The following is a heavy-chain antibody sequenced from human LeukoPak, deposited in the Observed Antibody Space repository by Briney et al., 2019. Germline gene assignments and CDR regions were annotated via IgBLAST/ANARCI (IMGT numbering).Heavy chain of an antibody. CDR3: ARLSKDPYCSGGSCYSGDLDY. CDR2: IYYSGST. J-gene: IGHJ4*02. V-gene: IGHV4-59*08. Sequence: PSETLSLTCTVSGGSISSYYWSWIRQPPGKGLEWIGYIYYSGSTNYNPSLKSRVTISVDTSKNQFPLKLSSVTAADTAVYYCARLSKDPYCSGGSCYSGDLDYWGQGTLVTVSS. CDR1: GGSISSYY. D-gene: IGHD2-15*01.